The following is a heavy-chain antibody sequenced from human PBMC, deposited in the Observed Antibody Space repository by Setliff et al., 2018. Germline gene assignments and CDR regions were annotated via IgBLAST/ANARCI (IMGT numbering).Heavy chain of an antibody. CDR2: LSPYSGNT. Sequence: ASVKVSCKASGFTFTDSIVNWVRQAPGQGLEWVGWLSPYSGNTYSAQKFQGRVTLTTDTSTTTAYMELRSLTSGDTAVYYCARDCSSTSCYGYYYYYGMDVWGQGTTVTVSS. CDR3: ARDCSSTSCYGYYYYYGMDV. V-gene: IGHV1-18*01. J-gene: IGHJ6*02. CDR1: GFTFTDSI. D-gene: IGHD2-2*01.